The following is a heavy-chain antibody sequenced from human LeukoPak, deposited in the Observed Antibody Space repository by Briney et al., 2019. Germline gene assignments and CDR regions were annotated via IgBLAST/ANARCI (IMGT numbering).Heavy chain of an antibody. J-gene: IGHJ4*02. D-gene: IGHD1-26*01. CDR3: AKDVGKWESLHFFDY. CDR2: ISGSGAST. Sequence: GSLRLSCAASGFTFSSYWMNWVRQAPGKGLEWISGISGSGASTYYADSVKGRFTISRDDSRNTLYLQMNSLRGDDTAVYYCAKDVGKWESLHFFDYWGQGTLVTVSS. CDR1: GFTFSSYW. V-gene: IGHV3-23*01.